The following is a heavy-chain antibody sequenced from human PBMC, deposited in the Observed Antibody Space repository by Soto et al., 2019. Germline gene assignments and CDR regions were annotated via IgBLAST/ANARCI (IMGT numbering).Heavy chain of an antibody. CDR3: AKDTGPN. CDR1: GFTFDNYA. Sequence: LRLSCAASGFTFDNYAMHWVRQATGKGLEWVSGISWNSNTIAYADSVKGRFTISRDNAKNSLYLQMNSLRAEDTAFYYCAKDTGPNWGQGTLVTVSS. V-gene: IGHV3-9*01. CDR2: ISWNSNTI. J-gene: IGHJ4*02.